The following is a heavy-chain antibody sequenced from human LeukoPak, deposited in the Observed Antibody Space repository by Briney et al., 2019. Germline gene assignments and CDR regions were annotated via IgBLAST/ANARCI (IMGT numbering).Heavy chain of an antibody. CDR3: ARPPPTSSGGYFDY. CDR1: GFTFSSYA. Sequence: GRSLRLSCAASGFTFSSYAMHWVRQAPGKGLEWVAVISYDGSNKYYADSVKGRFTISRDNSKNTLYLQMNSLRAEDTAVYYCARPPPTSSGGYFDYGGQGTLVTVSS. V-gene: IGHV3-30*04. D-gene: IGHD6-19*01. J-gene: IGHJ4*02. CDR2: ISYDGSNK.